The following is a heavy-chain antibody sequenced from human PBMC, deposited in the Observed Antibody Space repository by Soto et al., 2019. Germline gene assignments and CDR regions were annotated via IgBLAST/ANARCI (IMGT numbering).Heavy chain of an antibody. J-gene: IGHJ4*02. CDR1: GFSFSCCA. CDR2: ISYDGSNK. V-gene: IGHV3-30-3*01. D-gene: IGHD3-3*01. CDR3: ARATSGVGLDY. Sequence: QVQLVESGGGVVQPGRSLRLSCAASGFSFSCCAMHWVRQAPGKGLEWVAVISYDGSNKYYADSVKGRFTISRDDSENTVSVQMNSLRTEDTAVYYCARATSGVGLDYWGQGTLVTVSS.